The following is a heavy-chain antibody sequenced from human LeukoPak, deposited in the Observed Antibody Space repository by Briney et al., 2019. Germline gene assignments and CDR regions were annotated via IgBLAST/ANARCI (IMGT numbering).Heavy chain of an antibody. J-gene: IGHJ4*02. CDR1: GFTVSSNY. CDR3: AKGRSGYYRYYFDY. D-gene: IGHD3-22*01. Sequence: GSLRLSCAASGFTVSSNYMSWVRQAPGKGLEWVAFIRYDGSNKYYADSVKGRFTISRDNSKNTLYLQMNSLRAEDTAVYYCAKGRSGYYRYYFDYWGQGTLVTVSS. V-gene: IGHV3-30*02. CDR2: IRYDGSNK.